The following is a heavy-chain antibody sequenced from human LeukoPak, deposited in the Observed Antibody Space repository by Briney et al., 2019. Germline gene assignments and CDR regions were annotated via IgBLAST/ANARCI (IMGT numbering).Heavy chain of an antibody. CDR2: INPSGGST. Sequence: ASVEVSCKASGYTFTSYYMHWVRQAPGQGLEWMGIINPSGGSTSYAQKFQGRVTMTRDTSTSTVYMELSSLRSEDTAVYYCARTRYYGDYGFEMDVWGKGTTVTVSS. CDR1: GYTFTSYY. D-gene: IGHD4-17*01. V-gene: IGHV1-46*03. CDR3: ARTRYYGDYGFEMDV. J-gene: IGHJ6*04.